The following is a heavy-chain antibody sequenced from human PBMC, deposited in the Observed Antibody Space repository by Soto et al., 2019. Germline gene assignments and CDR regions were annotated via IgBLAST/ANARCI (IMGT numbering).Heavy chain of an antibody. CDR1: GGSISSSSYY. CDR3: ACVPNSYDFWSGYVRFDP. V-gene: IGHV4-39*01. J-gene: IGHJ5*02. Sequence: QLQLQESGPGLVKPSETLSLTCTVSGGSISSSSYYWGWIRQPPGKGLEWIGSIYYSGSTYYNPSLKSRVTISVDTSKNQFSLKLSSVTAADTAVYYCACVPNSYDFWSGYVRFDPWGQGTLVTVSS. CDR2: IYYSGST. D-gene: IGHD3-3*01.